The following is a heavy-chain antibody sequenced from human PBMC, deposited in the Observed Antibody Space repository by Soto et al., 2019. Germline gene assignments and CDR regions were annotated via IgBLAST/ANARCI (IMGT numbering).Heavy chain of an antibody. V-gene: IGHV5-51*01. CDR3: AASIFYYGMDV. Sequence: AGSLKISCNGSGSTFTNYWIGWVRQMPGKGLEWMGIIYPGDSDTKYNPSFQGQVTISADKSITTTYLRWTSLKASDTAIYYCAASIFYYGMDVWGQGTTVTVSS. CDR2: IYPGDSDT. CDR1: GSTFTNYW. J-gene: IGHJ6*02.